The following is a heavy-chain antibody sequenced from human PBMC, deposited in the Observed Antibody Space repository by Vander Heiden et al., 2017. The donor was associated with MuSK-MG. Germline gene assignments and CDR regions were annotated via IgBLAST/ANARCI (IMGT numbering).Heavy chain of an antibody. V-gene: IGHV4-39*01. Sequence: QLQLQESGPGLVKPSETLSLTCTVSGGSISSSNYYWGWIRQPPGKGLEWIGSIYYSGSTYYNPSLKSRVTISVDTSQNQFSLKLSSVTAADTAVYYCARPHYDFWSSYYTYWYFDLWGRGTLVTVSS. CDR1: GGSISSSNYY. CDR2: IYYSGST. D-gene: IGHD3-3*01. J-gene: IGHJ2*01. CDR3: ARPHYDFWSSYYTYWYFDL.